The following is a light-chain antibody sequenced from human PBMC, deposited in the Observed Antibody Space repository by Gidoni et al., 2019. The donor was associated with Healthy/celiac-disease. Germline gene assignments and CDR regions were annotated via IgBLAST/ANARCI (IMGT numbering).Light chain of an antibody. CDR1: GANIGAGYD. CDR3: QYDDSSRSAVV. J-gene: IGLJ2*01. Sequence: SLLTQPRSLSGAPGHRVTISCTRSGANIGAGYDVHWYQQHPRTAPQLLIYSNSNRPAGLPDRFSGSKSGTAASLAIAGLQAEDEADYYCQYDDSSRSAVVFGGGTKLTVL. CDR2: SNS. V-gene: IGLV1-40*01.